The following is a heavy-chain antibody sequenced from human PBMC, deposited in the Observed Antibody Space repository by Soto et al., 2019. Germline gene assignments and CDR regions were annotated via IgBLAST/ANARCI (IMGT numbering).Heavy chain of an antibody. D-gene: IGHD3-22*01. J-gene: IGHJ4*02. CDR3: ARLGIDSSGYYTFDY. Sequence: SETLSLTCTVSGGSISSYYWSWIRQPPGKGLEWIGYIYYSGSTNYNPSLKSRVTISVDTSKNQFSLKLSSVTAADTAVYYCARLGIDSSGYYTFDYWGQGTLVTVSS. V-gene: IGHV4-59*01. CDR1: GGSISSYY. CDR2: IYYSGST.